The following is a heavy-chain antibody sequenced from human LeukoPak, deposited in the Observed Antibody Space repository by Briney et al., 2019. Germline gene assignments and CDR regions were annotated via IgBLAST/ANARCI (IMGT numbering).Heavy chain of an antibody. V-gene: IGHV4-4*02. CDR2: IYQSGST. Sequence: SGTLSLTCAVSGVSISSSKRWSWVRQPPGKGLEWLGEIYQSGSTNYNPSLKSRVTISVDKSKNQFSLRLSSVTAADTAVYYCAREGSSGYSIDPWGQGTLVTVSS. J-gene: IGHJ5*02. CDR3: AREGSSGYSIDP. CDR1: GVSISSSKR. D-gene: IGHD3-22*01.